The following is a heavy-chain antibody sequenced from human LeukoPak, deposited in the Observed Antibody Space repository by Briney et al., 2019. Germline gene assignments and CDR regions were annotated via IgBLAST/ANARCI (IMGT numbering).Heavy chain of an antibody. CDR2: IRSKANSYAT. J-gene: IGHJ4*02. CDR3: TRSTVTTGFY. D-gene: IGHD4-17*01. V-gene: IGHV3-73*01. Sequence: PGGSLRLSCAASGFTFSSYAMSWVRQASGKGLEWVGRIRSKANSYATAYAASVKGRFTISRDDSKNTAYLQMNSLKTEDTAVYYCTRSTVTTGFYWGQGTLVTVSS. CDR1: GFTFSSYA.